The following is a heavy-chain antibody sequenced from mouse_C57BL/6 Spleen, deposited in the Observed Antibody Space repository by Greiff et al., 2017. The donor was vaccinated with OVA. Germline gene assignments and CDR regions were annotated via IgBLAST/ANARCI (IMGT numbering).Heavy chain of an antibody. J-gene: IGHJ4*01. V-gene: IGHV5-17*01. CDR3: ARDYAMDY. CDR1: GFSFSDYG. Sequence: EVQLVESGGGLVKPGGSLKLSCAASGFSFSDYGMHWVRQTPEQRLEWVAYISSGSSTIYYADTVKGRFTISRDTAKNTLFLQMTSLRSEDTAMYFCARDYAMDYWGQGTSVTVSS. CDR2: ISSGSSTI.